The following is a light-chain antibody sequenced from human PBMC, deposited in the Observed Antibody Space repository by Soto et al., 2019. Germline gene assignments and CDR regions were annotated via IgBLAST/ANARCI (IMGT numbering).Light chain of an antibody. J-gene: IGLJ1*01. CDR2: SNY. CDR3: AALDDILNGYV. Sequence: QSVLTQPPSASGTPGQRVTISCSGSSSNIESNTVTWYQQLPGTAPKLVIYSNYDRPSGVPDRFSGSTSGTSASLVIRGLQSEDEAEYYCAALDDILNGYVFGGGTKLTVL. CDR1: SSNIESNT. V-gene: IGLV1-44*01.